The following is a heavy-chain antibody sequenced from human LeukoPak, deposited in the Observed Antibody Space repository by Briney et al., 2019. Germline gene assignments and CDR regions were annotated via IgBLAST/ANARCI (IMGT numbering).Heavy chain of an antibody. CDR1: GGSISSYQ. CDR2: IYYSGST. Sequence: PSETLSLTCTVSGGSISSYQWSWIRQPPGKGLEWIGYIYYSGSTNYNPSLKSRVTISVDTSKNQFSLKLSSVTAADTAVYYCARDTRYYGSGGGLDYWGQGTLVTVSS. V-gene: IGHV4-59*01. J-gene: IGHJ4*02. CDR3: ARDTRYYGSGGGLDY. D-gene: IGHD3-10*01.